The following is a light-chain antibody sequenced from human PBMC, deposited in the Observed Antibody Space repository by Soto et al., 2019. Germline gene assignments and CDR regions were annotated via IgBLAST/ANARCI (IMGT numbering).Light chain of an antibody. CDR1: QSLSSW. Sequence: DIQMTQSPSTLSASVGDRVTITCRASQSLSSWLAWYQQKPGKAPKLLIYDASSLESGVPSRFSGSGSGTEFTLSISSLQPDDFATYYCQQYNSYPGTVGQGTKVEIK. V-gene: IGKV1-5*01. CDR2: DAS. CDR3: QQYNSYPGT. J-gene: IGKJ1*01.